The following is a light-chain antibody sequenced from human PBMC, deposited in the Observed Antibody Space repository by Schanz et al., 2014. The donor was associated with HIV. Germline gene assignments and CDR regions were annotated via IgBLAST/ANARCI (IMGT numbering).Light chain of an antibody. CDR2: DVS. J-gene: IGLJ2*01. CDR1: SSDIGRYNY. V-gene: IGLV2-14*03. Sequence: QSALTQPASVSGSPGQSITISCTGTSSDIGRYNYVSWCQQHPGKAPKLMIYDVSSRPSGVSNRFSGSKSGNTASLTISGLQAEDEADYYCSSYTSSSTLDVVFGGGTKLTVL. CDR3: SSYTSSSTLDVV.